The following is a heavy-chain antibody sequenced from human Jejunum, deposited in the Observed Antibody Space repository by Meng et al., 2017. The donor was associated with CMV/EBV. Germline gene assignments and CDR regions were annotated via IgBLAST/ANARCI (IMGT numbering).Heavy chain of an antibody. D-gene: IGHD3-22*01. V-gene: IGHV3-23*01. CDR3: AKDDRGVQSN. CDR2: ISATGRST. CDR1: GFTFND. J-gene: IGHJ4*02. Sequence: VERLGSGGGLLQPGGSLRLSCAASGFTFNDMSWVRQAPGKGLEWVSAISATGRSTYYADSVKGRFTISRDNSKNTLFLQVSSLRAEDTAIYYCAKDDRGVQSNWGQGTLVTVFS.